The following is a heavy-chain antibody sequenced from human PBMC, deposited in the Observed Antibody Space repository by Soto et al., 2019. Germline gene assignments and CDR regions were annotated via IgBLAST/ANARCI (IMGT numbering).Heavy chain of an antibody. D-gene: IGHD6-13*01. CDR1: GFTFSSYG. CDR3: AKEEQGIAAPGKNYYYYGMDV. Sequence: QVQLVESGGGVVQPGRSLRLSCAASGFTFSSYGMHWVRQAPGKGLEWVAVISYDGSNKYYADSVKGRFNISRDNSKNTLYLQMNSLRAEDTAVYYCAKEEQGIAAPGKNYYYYGMDVWGQGTTVTVSS. CDR2: ISYDGSNK. V-gene: IGHV3-30*18. J-gene: IGHJ6*02.